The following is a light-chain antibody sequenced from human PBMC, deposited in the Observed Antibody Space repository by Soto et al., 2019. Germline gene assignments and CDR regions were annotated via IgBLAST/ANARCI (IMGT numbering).Light chain of an antibody. CDR3: MQGIQIHIN. CDR2: EVS. V-gene: IGKV2D-29*01. J-gene: IGKJ5*01. Sequence: DIVITQTPLSLSVTPGQPASISCKSSQSLLHSDGKTYLYWYLQKPGQPPQLLISEVSNRFSGVQDRFGGSGSGTDFTLNISGVEAEDVGVDYCMQGIQIHINFGQGTRLEIK. CDR1: QSLLHSDGKTY.